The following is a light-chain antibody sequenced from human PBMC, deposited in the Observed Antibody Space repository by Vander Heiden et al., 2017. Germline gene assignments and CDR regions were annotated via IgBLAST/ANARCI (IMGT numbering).Light chain of an antibody. CDR3: QQYQTWPWT. J-gene: IGKJ1*01. Sequence: ELVMTQSPATLYVSPGERATLSCRASQSVRSNLAWYQQNPGQAPRLLISGASTRATDIPARFSGSGSGTEFTLTISSLQSEDFAIYFCQQYQTWPWTFGQGTKVEVK. CDR1: QSVRSN. CDR2: GAS. V-gene: IGKV3-15*01.